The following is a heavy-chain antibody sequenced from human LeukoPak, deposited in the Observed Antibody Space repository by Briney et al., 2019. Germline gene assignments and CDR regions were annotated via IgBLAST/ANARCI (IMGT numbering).Heavy chain of an antibody. CDR1: GFTLSNSW. CDR3: ARDVRGPHDF. J-gene: IGHJ4*02. Sequence: PGGSLRLSCAASGFTLSNSWMHWVRQAPGKGLVWVSRIDPDGNTDYADSVKGRFTISRDNAKNTLYLLMNSLRAEDTAVYRCARDVRGPHDFWGQGTLVTVPS. CDR2: IDPDGNT. V-gene: IGHV3-74*01. D-gene: IGHD2/OR15-2a*01.